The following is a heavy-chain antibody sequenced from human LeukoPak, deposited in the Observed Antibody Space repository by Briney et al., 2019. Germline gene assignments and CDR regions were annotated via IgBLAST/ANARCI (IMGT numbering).Heavy chain of an antibody. CDR3: ARDSMVRGLSSYYYYYMDV. CDR2: IIPIFGTA. CDR1: GGTFSSYA. V-gene: IGHV1-69*06. J-gene: IGHJ6*03. D-gene: IGHD3-10*01. Sequence: ASVKVSCKASGGTFSSYAISWVRQAPGQGLEWMGGIIPIFGTANYAQKFRGRVTITADKSTRTAYMELSSLRSEDTAVYYCARDSMVRGLSSYYYYYMDVWGKGTTVTVSS.